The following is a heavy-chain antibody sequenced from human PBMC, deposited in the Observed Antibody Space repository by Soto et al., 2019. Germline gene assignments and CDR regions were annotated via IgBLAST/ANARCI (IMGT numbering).Heavy chain of an antibody. V-gene: IGHV4-30-4*01. D-gene: IGHD3-22*01. J-gene: IGHJ3*02. CDR2: IYYSGST. Sequence: TLSLTCTVSGGCISSGDYYWSWIRQPPGKGLEWIGYIYYSGSTYYNPSLKSRVTISVDTSKNQFSLKLSSVTVADTAVYYCAREIRMTMIVVGKGYAFDIWGRGTMVTVSS. CDR3: AREIRMTMIVVGKGYAFDI. CDR1: GGCISSGDYY.